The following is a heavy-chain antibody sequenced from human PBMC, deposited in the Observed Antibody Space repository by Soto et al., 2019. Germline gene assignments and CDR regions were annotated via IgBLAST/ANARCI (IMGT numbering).Heavy chain of an antibody. CDR1: GFTFSDYD. Sequence: GGSLRLSCAASGFTFSDYDMHWVRQAPGRRLEWVAVLWRDGSKVYYADSVKGRFTISRDNSKNTLYLEMNSLRVEDTAVYYCARDGIGWPGGEHWGQGTLVSVSS. D-gene: IGHD6-19*01. CDR2: LWRDGSKV. CDR3: ARDGIGWPGGEH. V-gene: IGHV3-33*01. J-gene: IGHJ4*02.